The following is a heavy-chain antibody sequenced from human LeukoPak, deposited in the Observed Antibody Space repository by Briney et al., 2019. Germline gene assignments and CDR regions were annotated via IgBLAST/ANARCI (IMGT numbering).Heavy chain of an antibody. J-gene: IGHJ4*02. D-gene: IGHD3-22*01. CDR3: ARGRYHYDSHDY. Sequence: SETLSLTCAVYGGSFSGYYWSWIRQPPGKGLEWIGEINHSGSTNYNPSLKSRVTMSVDTSKNQFSLKLSSVTAADTAVYYCARGRYHYDSHDYWGQGTLVTVSS. V-gene: IGHV4-34*01. CDR2: INHSGST. CDR1: GGSFSGYY.